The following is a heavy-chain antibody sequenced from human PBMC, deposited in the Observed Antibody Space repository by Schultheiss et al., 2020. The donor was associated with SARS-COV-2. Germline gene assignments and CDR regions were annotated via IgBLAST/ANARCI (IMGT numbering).Heavy chain of an antibody. Sequence: ESLKISCAVYGGSFSGYYWSWIRQPPGKGLEWIGEINHSGSTNYNPSLKSRVTISVDTSKNQFSLKLSSVTAADTAVYYCAREEGRHELGIDYWGQGTLVTVSS. J-gene: IGHJ4*02. V-gene: IGHV4-34*01. D-gene: IGHD6-13*01. CDR3: AREEGRHELGIDY. CDR1: GGSFSGYY. CDR2: INHSGST.